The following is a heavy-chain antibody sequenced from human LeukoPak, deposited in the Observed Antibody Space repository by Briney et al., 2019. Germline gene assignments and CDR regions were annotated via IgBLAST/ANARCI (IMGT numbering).Heavy chain of an antibody. CDR1: GFTFSDYW. CDR3: ARATRGFDP. CDR2: IKQDGSEK. V-gene: IGHV3-7*01. J-gene: IGHJ5*02. Sequence: GGSLRLSGAPSGFTFSDYWMSWVRQAPGKGLEWVASIKQDGSEKYYVDSVKGRFTISKDNPKNSLYLQMNSLRAEDTAVYYCARATRGFDPWGQGTLVTVSS.